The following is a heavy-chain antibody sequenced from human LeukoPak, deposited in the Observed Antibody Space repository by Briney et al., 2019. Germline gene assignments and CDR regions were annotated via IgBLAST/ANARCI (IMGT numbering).Heavy chain of an antibody. CDR2: ISSSRTYI. D-gene: IGHD4-17*01. CDR1: GFSFNNYT. Sequence: NPGGSLRVSCAAPGFSFNNYTFNWVRQAPGKGLEWVASISSSRTYIFYADSVQGRFTTSRDNSKNSVYLQMDSLTTDDTAVYYWATSRDYAPRWFDPWGQGTLVTVSS. V-gene: IGHV3-21*01. CDR3: ATSRDYAPRWFDP. J-gene: IGHJ5*02.